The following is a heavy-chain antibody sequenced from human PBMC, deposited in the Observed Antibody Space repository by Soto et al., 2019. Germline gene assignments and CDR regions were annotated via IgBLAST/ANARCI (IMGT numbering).Heavy chain of an antibody. D-gene: IGHD3-16*02. Sequence: QVQLQESRAELVKPSQTLSVTCTVSGGSISSGDYYWSWSRQPPGKGLEWIGYIYYSGSTYYNPSIKSRVTISVDTSKNQFSLKLISVTAADTAVYYCPSTNLVGYFYYWCQVTLVTVSS. J-gene: IGHJ4*02. CDR2: IYYSGST. CDR1: GGSISSGDYY. V-gene: IGHV4-30-4*01. CDR3: PSTNLVGYFYY.